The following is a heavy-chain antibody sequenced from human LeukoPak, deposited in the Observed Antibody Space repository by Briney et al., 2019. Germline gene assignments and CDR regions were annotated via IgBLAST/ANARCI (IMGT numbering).Heavy chain of an antibody. CDR1: GFTVSSNY. CDR3: ARIPIVLITSGGY. Sequence: GGSLRLSCAASGFTVSSNYMTWVRQAPGKGLEWLSVIYSGGSTYYADSVKGRFTISRDSSKNTLYLQMNSLRAEDTAVYYCARIPIVLITSGGYWGQGTLVTVSS. V-gene: IGHV3-53*01. J-gene: IGHJ4*02. CDR2: IYSGGST. D-gene: IGHD3-22*01.